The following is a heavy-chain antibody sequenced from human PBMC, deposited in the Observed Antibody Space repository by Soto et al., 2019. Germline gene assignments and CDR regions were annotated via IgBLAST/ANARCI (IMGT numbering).Heavy chain of an antibody. D-gene: IGHD2-15*01. CDR2: IYYSGST. Sequence: SETLSLTCTVSGGSISSSSYYWGWIRQPPGKGLEWIGSIYYSGSTYYNPSLKSRVTISVDTSKNQFSLKLSSVTAADTAVYFCARLPGYCSGASCRIDYWGQGTLVTVS. J-gene: IGHJ4*02. CDR3: ARLPGYCSGASCRIDY. V-gene: IGHV4-39*01. CDR1: GGSISSSSYY.